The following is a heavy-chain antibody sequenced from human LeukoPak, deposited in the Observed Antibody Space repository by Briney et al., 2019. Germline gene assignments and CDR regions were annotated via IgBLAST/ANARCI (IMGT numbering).Heavy chain of an antibody. CDR2: IYYSGST. Sequence: PSQTLSLTCTVSGGSISSGDYYWSWIRQPPGKGLEWIGYIYYSGSTYYNPSLKSRVTISVDTSKNQFSLKLSSVTAADTAVYYCARDRRRGSGSYYQGFGWFDPWGQGTLVTVSS. CDR3: ARDRRRGSGSYYQGFGWFDP. D-gene: IGHD3-10*01. J-gene: IGHJ5*02. CDR1: GGSISSGDYY. V-gene: IGHV4-30-4*01.